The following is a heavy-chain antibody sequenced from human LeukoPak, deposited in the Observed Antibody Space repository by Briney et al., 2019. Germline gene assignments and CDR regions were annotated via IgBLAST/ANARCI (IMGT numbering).Heavy chain of an antibody. J-gene: IGHJ4*02. CDR1: GFTFGDYA. CDR3: AKDRGITGTPLFDY. V-gene: IGHV3-23*01. CDR2: ISGSGGST. D-gene: IGHD1-7*01. Sequence: GRSLRLSCTASGFTFGDYAMSWFRQAPGKGLEWVSAISGSGGSTYYADSVKGRFTISRDNSKNTLYLQMNSLRAEDTAVYYCAKDRGITGTPLFDYWGQGTLVTVSS.